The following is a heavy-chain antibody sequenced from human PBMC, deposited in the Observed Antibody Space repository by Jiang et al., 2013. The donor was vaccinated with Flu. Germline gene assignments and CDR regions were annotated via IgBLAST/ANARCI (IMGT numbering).Heavy chain of an antibody. CDR2: IYYSGST. CDR1: GGSISSYY. Sequence: PSETLSLTCTVSGGSISSYYWSWIRQPPGKGLEWIGYIYYSGSTNYNPSLKSRVTISVDTSKNQFSLKLSSVTAADTAVYYCAREDATTVTFDYWGQGTLVTVSS. V-gene: IGHV4-59*01. D-gene: IGHD4-17*01. CDR3: AREDATTVTFDY. J-gene: IGHJ4*02.